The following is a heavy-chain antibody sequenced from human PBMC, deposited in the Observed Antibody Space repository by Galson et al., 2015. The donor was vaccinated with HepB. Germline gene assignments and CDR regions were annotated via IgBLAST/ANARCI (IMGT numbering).Heavy chain of an antibody. D-gene: IGHD3-16*01. Sequence: SVKVSCKASGGTFSSYAISWVRQAPGQGLEWMGRIIPILGIANYAQKFQGRVTITADKSTSTAYMELSSLRSEDTAVYYRASGGGSGGYFDYWGQGTLVTVSS. CDR1: GGTFSSYA. CDR2: IIPILGIA. CDR3: ASGGGSGGYFDY. V-gene: IGHV1-69*04. J-gene: IGHJ4*02.